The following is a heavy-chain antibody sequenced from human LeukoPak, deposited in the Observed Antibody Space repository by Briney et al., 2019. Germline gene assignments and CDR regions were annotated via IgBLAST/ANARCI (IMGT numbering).Heavy chain of an antibody. CDR2: IIPIFGAA. Sequence: ASVKVSCKASGGTFSSYAISWVRQAPGQGLEWVGGIIPIFGAANYAQKFQGRVTITADESTSTAYMELSSLRSEDTAVYYCAREAVYCGGDCYLDYWGQGTLVTVSS. V-gene: IGHV1-69*13. CDR3: AREAVYCGGDCYLDY. J-gene: IGHJ4*02. D-gene: IGHD2-21*02. CDR1: GGTFSSYA.